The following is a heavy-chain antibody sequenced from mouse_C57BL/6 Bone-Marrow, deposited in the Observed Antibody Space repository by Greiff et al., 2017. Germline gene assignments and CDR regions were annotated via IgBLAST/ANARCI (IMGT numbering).Heavy chain of an antibody. J-gene: IGHJ2*01. CDR2: IYPRSGNT. D-gene: IGHD2-3*01. CDR3: ARRDCYYVVDY. Sequence: QVQLKESGAELARPGASVKLSCKASGYTFTSYGISWVKQSTGQGLEWIGEIYPRSGNTYYNEKFKGKATLTADKSSSTAYMELRSLTSEDSAVYFCARRDCYYVVDYWGQGTTLTVSS. CDR1: GYTFTSYG. V-gene: IGHV1-81*01.